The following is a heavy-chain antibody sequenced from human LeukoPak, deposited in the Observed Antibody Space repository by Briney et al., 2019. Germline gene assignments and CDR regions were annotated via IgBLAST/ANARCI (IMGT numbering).Heavy chain of an antibody. CDR2: ISWNSGSI. Sequence: PGGSLRLSCAASGFTFDDYAMHWVRQAPGKGLEWVSGISWNSGSIGYADSVKGRFTISRDNAKNSLYLQMNSLRAEDTALYYCAKDMGHLTSGAFDIWGQGTMVTVSS. J-gene: IGHJ3*02. CDR3: AKDMGHLTSGAFDI. CDR1: GFTFDDYA. V-gene: IGHV3-9*01. D-gene: IGHD3-9*01.